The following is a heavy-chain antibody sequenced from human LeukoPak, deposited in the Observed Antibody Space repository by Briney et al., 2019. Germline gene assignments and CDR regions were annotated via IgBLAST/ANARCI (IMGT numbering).Heavy chain of an antibody. CDR3: AGGGGGVLGSAFDI. J-gene: IGHJ3*02. CDR2: IYTSGST. V-gene: IGHV4-4*07. Sequence: SETLSLTCTVSGGSISSYYWSWIRQPAGKGLEWIGRIYTSGSTNYNPSLTSRVTMSVDTSKNQFSLKLSSVTAADTAVYYCAGGGGGVLGSAFDIWGQGTMVTVSS. D-gene: IGHD3-16*01. CDR1: GGSISSYY.